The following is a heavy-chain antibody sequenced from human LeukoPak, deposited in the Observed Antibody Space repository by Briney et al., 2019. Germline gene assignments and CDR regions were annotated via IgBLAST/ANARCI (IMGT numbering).Heavy chain of an antibody. V-gene: IGHV1-2*02. D-gene: IGHD3-22*01. CDR1: GYTFTGYY. CDR3: ARVLKYYYDSSGYDDAFDI. Sequence: ASVKVSCKASGYTFTGYYMHWVRQAPRQGLEWMGWINPNSGGTNYAQKFQGRVTMTRDTSISTAYMELSRLRSDDTAVYYCARVLKYYYDSSGYDDAFDIWGQGTMVTVSS. J-gene: IGHJ3*02. CDR2: INPNSGGT.